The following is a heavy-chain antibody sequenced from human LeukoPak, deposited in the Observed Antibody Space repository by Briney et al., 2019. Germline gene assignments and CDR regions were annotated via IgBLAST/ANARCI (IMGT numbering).Heavy chain of an antibody. V-gene: IGHV4-4*07. CDR2: VFPSGNT. J-gene: IGHJ5*02. Sequence: SETLSLTCTVSGGSISSDHWSWIRQPAGKGLEWIGRVFPSGNTNYNPSLKSRVTMSVDTSKNQFSLKLTSVTAADTAAYYCARLNNPNWFDPWGQGTLVTVSS. CDR1: GGSISSDH. D-gene: IGHD1-14*01. CDR3: ARLNNPNWFDP.